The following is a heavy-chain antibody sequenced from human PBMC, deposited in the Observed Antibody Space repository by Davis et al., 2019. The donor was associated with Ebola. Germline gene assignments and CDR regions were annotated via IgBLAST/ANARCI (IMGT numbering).Heavy chain of an antibody. V-gene: IGHV4-39*07. Sequence: SETLSLTCTVSGGSISSSSNYWGWIRQPPGKGRVWIGSIYYSGSTYYNPSLNSRVTISVDTSKNQFSLKLSSVTAADTAVYYCAREPNGDYDAFDIWGQGTMVTVSS. CDR2: IYYSGST. CDR3: AREPNGDYDAFDI. J-gene: IGHJ3*02. D-gene: IGHD4-17*01. CDR1: GGSISSSSNY.